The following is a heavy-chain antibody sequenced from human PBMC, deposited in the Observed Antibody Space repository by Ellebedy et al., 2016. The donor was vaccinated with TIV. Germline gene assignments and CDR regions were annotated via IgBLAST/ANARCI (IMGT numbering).Heavy chain of an antibody. CDR1: GYTFTRYA. D-gene: IGHD6-13*01. Sequence: AASVTVSCKASGYTFTRYAMHWVRQAPGQRLEWMGWINAGNGNTTYSQKFQGRVTITRDTSASTAYMGLSSLRSEDTAVYYWARERYSRVELDYWGQGTLVTVSS. CDR2: INAGNGNT. CDR3: ARERYSRVELDY. J-gene: IGHJ4*02. V-gene: IGHV1-3*01.